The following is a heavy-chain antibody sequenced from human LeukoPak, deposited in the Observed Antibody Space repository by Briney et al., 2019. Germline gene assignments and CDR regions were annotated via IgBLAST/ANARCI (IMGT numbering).Heavy chain of an antibody. J-gene: IGHJ4*02. D-gene: IGHD3-10*01. CDR2: ISGSGGST. CDR3: ARGDYGLDFDY. V-gene: IGHV3-23*01. CDR1: GFTFSSYA. Sequence: GGSLRLSCPASGFTFSSYAMSWVRQAPGKGLEWVSAISGSGGSTYYADSVKGRFTISRDNSKNTLYLQMNSLRAEDTAVYYCARGDYGLDFDYWGQGTLVTVSS.